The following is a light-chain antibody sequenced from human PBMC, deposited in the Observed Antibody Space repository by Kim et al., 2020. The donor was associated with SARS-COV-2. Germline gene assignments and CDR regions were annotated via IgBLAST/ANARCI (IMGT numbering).Light chain of an antibody. V-gene: IGLV3-19*01. CDR2: GNS. CDR1: GLRKNY. J-gene: IGLJ3*02. CDR3: NSRDSSGDRWL. Sequence: ALGQTVRSTCQGDGLRKNYEAWYQQKPGQAPVLVIYGNSNRPSGIPDRFSGSSSGNTGSLTITGAQAEDEADYYCNSRDSSGDRWLFGGGTQLTVL.